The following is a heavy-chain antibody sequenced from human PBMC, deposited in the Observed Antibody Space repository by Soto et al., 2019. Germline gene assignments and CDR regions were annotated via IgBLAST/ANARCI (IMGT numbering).Heavy chain of an antibody. Sequence: EMHLVDSGVGLVQPVGSLRLSCEDYGSSFMSYEMNWVRQAPGKGLEWLAYISSSGSTKHYADSVKGRFAISRDNAKQSVYLQMNSLRAEATAVYYCTSTPKYYYDSGCTLGGIDYCGEGTQVDVAS. D-gene: IGHD3-22*01. CDR3: TSTPKYYYDSGCTLGGIDY. J-gene: IGHJ4*02. CDR1: GSSFMSYE. CDR2: ISSSGSTK. V-gene: IGHV3-48*03.